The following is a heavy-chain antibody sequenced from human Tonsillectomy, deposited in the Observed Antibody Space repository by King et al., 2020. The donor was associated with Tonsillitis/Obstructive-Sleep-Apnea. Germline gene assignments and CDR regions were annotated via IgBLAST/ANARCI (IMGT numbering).Heavy chain of an antibody. CDR1: GFSLSNARMG. V-gene: IGHV2-26*01. J-gene: IGHJ3*02. Sequence: TLKESGPVLVKPTETLTLTCTVSGFSLSNARMGVSWIRQPPGKALEWLAHIFSNDEKSYSTSLKSRLTISKDTSKSQVVLTMTNRDPVDTATYYCARILYGEYGAGDVFDIWGQGTMVTVSS. D-gene: IGHD4-17*01. CDR2: IFSNDEK. CDR3: ARILYGEYGAGDVFDI.